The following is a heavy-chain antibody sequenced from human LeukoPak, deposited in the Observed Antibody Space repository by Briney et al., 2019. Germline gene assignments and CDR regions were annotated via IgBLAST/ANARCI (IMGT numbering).Heavy chain of an antibody. Sequence: GGSLRLSCAASGFTFSSFGMHWVRQAPGKGLEWVAVISYDGSNKYYADSVKGRFTISRDNSKNTLYLQMNSLRAEDTAVYYCAKTTPRRYYYDSSGYSRLDYWGQGTLVTVSS. J-gene: IGHJ4*02. D-gene: IGHD3-22*01. CDR2: ISYDGSNK. CDR1: GFTFSSFG. V-gene: IGHV3-30*18. CDR3: AKTTPRRYYYDSSGYSRLDY.